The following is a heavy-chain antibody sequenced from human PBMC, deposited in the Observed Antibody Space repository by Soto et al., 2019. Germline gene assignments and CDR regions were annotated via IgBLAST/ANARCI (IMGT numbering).Heavy chain of an antibody. CDR2: VLYIGNT. CDR1: GGSITPHH. J-gene: IGHJ4*02. Sequence: QVQLKESGAGLVKPSETLSLTCTVSGGSITPHHWSWVRQSPGGGLEWIGYVLYIGNTNYNPSLASRVSISLDTPKNQVCLRLTSLTTADTAVYFCAGERPGLSRGVFDFWGPGTLVSVSS. D-gene: IGHD3-10*01. CDR3: AGERPGLSRGVFDF. V-gene: IGHV4-59*11.